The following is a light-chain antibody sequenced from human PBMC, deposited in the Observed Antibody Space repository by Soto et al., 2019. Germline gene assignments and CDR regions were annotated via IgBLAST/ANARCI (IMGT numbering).Light chain of an antibody. V-gene: IGKV1-27*01. CDR1: QDIGNF. CDR3: QKCKVAPFT. J-gene: IGKJ4*01. Sequence: ILMTQSPSSLSAFVGDRVTITCRASQDIGNFLAWYQQKPGKVPKLLIYAASTLQSGVPSRFISSGSGTDFTLTISGLQPEDVATYYCQKCKVAPFTFGGGTKVEIK. CDR2: AAS.